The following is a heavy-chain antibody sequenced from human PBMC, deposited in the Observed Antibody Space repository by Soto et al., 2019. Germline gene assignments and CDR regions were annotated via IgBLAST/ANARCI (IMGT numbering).Heavy chain of an antibody. CDR3: VGARVVAATDVDY. J-gene: IGHJ4*02. Sequence: TLSLTCTVSGGSISSGGYYWSWIRQHPGKGLEWIGYIYYSGSTYYNPSLKSRVTISVDTSKNQFSLKLSSVTAADTAVYYCVGARVVAATDVDYWGQGTLVTVSS. CDR1: GGSISSGGYY. CDR2: IYYSGST. V-gene: IGHV4-31*03. D-gene: IGHD2-15*01.